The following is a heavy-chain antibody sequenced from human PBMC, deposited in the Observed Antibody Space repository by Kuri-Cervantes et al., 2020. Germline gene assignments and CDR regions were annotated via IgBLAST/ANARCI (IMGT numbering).Heavy chain of an antibody. CDR2: ISYDGSNK. D-gene: IGHD5-18*01. CDR1: GFTFSSYA. Sequence: GGSLRLSCAASGFTFSSYAMHWVRQAPGKGLEWVAVISYDGSNKYYADSVKGRFTISRDNSKNTLYLQMNSLRAEDTAVYYCARDRLAMVVWGQGALVTVSS. V-gene: IGHV3-30-3*01. CDR3: ARDRLAMVV. J-gene: IGHJ4*02.